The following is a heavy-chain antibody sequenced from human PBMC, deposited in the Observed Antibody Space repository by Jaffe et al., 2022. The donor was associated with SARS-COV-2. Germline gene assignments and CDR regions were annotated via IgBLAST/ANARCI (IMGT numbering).Heavy chain of an antibody. D-gene: IGHD4-4*01. CDR2: IYYSGST. V-gene: IGHV4-30-4*01. CDR3: ARDLTVTTGGYYYGMDV. CDR1: GGSISSGDYY. Sequence: QVQLQESGPGLVKPSQTLSLTCTVSGGSISSGDYYWSWIRQPPGKGLEWIGYIYYSGSTYYNPSLKSRVTISVDTSKNQFSLKLSSVTAADTAVYYCARDLTVTTGGYYYGMDVWGQGTTVTVSS. J-gene: IGHJ6*02.